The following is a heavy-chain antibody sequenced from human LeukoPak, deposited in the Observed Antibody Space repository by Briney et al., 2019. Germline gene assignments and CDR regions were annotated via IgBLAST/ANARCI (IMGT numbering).Heavy chain of an antibody. D-gene: IGHD3-10*01. CDR3: ARVRGREYYYASGSPLNYYGMDV. J-gene: IGHJ6*02. CDR2: INHSGST. CDR1: GGSFSGYY. Sequence: SETLSLTCAVYGGSFSGYYWSWIRQPPGKGLEWIGEINHSGSTNYNPSLKSRVTISVDTSKNQFSPKLSSVTAADTAVYYCARVRGREYYYASGSPLNYYGMDVWGQGTTGTVSS. V-gene: IGHV4-34*01.